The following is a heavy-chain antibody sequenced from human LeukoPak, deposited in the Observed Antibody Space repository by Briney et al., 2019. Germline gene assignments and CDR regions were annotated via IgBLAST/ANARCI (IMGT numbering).Heavy chain of an antibody. D-gene: IGHD2-21*01. CDR3: ARGLSLLGSEEGLPLGY. J-gene: IGHJ4*02. CDR1: GGSISNF. Sequence: SETLSLTCNVSGGSISNFWSWIRQPPGRGLEWTGYISYLGSTNYNPSLKGRVTFSVDTSKNQISLRVISVTAADTAVYYCARGLSLLGSEEGLPLGYWGQGSLVTVSS. CDR2: ISYLGST. V-gene: IGHV4-59*01.